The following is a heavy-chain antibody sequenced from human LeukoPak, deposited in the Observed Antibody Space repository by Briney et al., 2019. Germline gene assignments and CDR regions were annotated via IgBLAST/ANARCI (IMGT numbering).Heavy chain of an antibody. Sequence: GGSLRLSCAASGFIVSSSYMIWVRQAPGKGLEWVSIIYSGGRTYYADSVKGRITISRDNSKNTVYLEMNSLRAEDTAVYYCAKEQAGSGYGMDVWGQGTTVTVSS. D-gene: IGHD3-10*01. CDR3: AKEQAGSGYGMDV. CDR2: IYSGGRT. CDR1: GFIVSSSY. V-gene: IGHV3-53*01. J-gene: IGHJ6*02.